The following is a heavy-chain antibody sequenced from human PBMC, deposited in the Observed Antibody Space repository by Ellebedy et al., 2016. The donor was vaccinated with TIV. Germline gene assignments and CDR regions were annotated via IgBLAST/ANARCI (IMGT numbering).Heavy chain of an antibody. J-gene: IGHJ4*02. CDR2: IKEDGSKK. Sequence: GESLKISCAASGFTFSNFWMIWVRQAPGKGLEWVANIKEDGSKKSYVDSVKGRFTISRDNAKNSLSLQMNSLRAEDTAVYYCAGPAAIGTKTFDYWGQGTLVTVSS. D-gene: IGHD2-2*01. CDR1: GFTFSNFW. V-gene: IGHV3-7*01. CDR3: AGPAAIGTKTFDY.